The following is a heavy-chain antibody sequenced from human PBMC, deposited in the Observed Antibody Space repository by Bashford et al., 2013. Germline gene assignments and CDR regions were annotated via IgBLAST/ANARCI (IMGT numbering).Heavy chain of an antibody. CDR1: GYTFTGHY. Sequence: ASVKVSCKASGYTFTGHYMHWVRQAPGQGLEWMGWINPSSGGTNYAQRFQGRVTMTRDTSVSTAYLELRSLRSDDTAVYYCARDVGSDSFYFDYWGQGTLVTVSS. CDR2: INPSSGGT. J-gene: IGHJ4*02. D-gene: IGHD3-9*01. CDR3: ARDVGSDSFYFDY. V-gene: IGHV1-2*02.